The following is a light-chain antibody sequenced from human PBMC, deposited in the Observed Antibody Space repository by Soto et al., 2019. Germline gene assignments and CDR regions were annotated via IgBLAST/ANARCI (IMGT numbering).Light chain of an antibody. CDR3: CSYARSSTYV. CDR1: SSDVGSYNL. J-gene: IGLJ1*01. Sequence: QSALTQPASVSVSPGQSITISCTGTSSDVGSYNLVSWYQQHPGKAPKLMIYEVSKRPSGLSNRFSASKSGNTASLTISGLQAEDEADYYCCSYARSSTYVFGTGTKVTVL. CDR2: EVS. V-gene: IGLV2-23*02.